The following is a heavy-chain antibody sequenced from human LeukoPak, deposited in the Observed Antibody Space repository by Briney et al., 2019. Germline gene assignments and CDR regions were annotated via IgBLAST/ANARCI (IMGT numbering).Heavy chain of an antibody. D-gene: IGHD2-15*01. CDR3: ARGGLRVVVAATRFSNWFDP. Sequence: SETLSLTCAVYGGSFSGYYWSWIRQPPGKGLEWIGEINHSGSTNYSPSLKSRVTISVDTSKNQFSLKLSSVTAADTAVYYCARGGLRVVVAATRFSNWFDPWGQGTLVTVSS. V-gene: IGHV4-34*01. CDR2: INHSGST. CDR1: GGSFSGYY. J-gene: IGHJ5*02.